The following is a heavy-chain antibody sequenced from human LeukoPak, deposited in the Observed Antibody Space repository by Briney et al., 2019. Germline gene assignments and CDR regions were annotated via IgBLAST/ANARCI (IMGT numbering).Heavy chain of an antibody. Sequence: PGGSLRLSCAASKFTFNNYAMSWVRQAPGKGLEWVSAISGSGDSTYYADSVKGRFTISRDNSKNTLFLQMNGLRAEDTAVYYCAKKHPTSPMVGTTLDSWGQGTLVTVSS. V-gene: IGHV3-23*01. J-gene: IGHJ4*02. CDR2: ISGSGDST. CDR1: KFTFNNYA. CDR3: AKKHPTSPMVGTTLDS. D-gene: IGHD1-26*01.